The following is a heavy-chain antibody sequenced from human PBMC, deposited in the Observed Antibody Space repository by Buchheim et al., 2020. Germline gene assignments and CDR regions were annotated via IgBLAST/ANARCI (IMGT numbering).Heavy chain of an antibody. CDR2: VNAGNGLT. Sequence: QVQLVQSGAEVKKPGASVKLSCRASGYVFTSYLVHWVRQAPGQRLEWMGWVNAGNGLTKYSENFQGRVTITMDTSASTAYLDLSSLRSEDTAVYYCARDRREEHFDYWGQGTL. CDR3: ARDRREEHFDY. V-gene: IGHV1-3*01. D-gene: IGHD1-26*01. CDR1: GYVFTSYL. J-gene: IGHJ4*02.